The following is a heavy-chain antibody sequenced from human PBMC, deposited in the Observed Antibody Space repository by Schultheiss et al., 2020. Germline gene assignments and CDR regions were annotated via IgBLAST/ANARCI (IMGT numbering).Heavy chain of an antibody. CDR1: GGSISSYY. Sequence: SETLSLTCTVSGGSISSYYWSWIRQPPGKGLEWIGSIYYSGSTNYNPSLKSRVTISVDTSKNQFSLKLSSVTAADTAVYYCARGSYGGNSIYFDYWGQGTLVTVSS. J-gene: IGHJ4*02. CDR2: IYYSGST. V-gene: IGHV4-59*12. CDR3: ARGSYGGNSIYFDY. D-gene: IGHD4-23*01.